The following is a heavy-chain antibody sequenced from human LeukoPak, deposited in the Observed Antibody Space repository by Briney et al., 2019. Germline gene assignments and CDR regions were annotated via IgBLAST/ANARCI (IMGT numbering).Heavy chain of an antibody. Sequence: SVKVSCKASGGTFSSYAISWVRQAPGQGLEWMGGIIPIFGTANYAQKFQGRVTITADESTSTAYTELSSLRSEDTAVYYCAREDYYDSSGPFDYWGQGTLVTVSS. J-gene: IGHJ4*02. CDR2: IIPIFGTA. CDR3: AREDYYDSSGPFDY. V-gene: IGHV1-69*13. D-gene: IGHD3-22*01. CDR1: GGTFSSYA.